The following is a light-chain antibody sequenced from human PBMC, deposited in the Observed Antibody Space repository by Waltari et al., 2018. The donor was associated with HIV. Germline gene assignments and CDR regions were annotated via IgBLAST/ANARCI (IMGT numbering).Light chain of an antibody. CDR1: SSNIGSNY. V-gene: IGLV1-47*01. Sequence: QSVLAQPPSASGTPGQRVIISCSGDSSNIGSNYVYWYQQPPGTAPKLLIYTNHQRPSGVPDRFSGSKSGTSASLAISGLRSEDEADYYCAAWDDSLSVVFGGGTKLTVL. CDR3: AAWDDSLSVV. CDR2: TNH. J-gene: IGLJ2*01.